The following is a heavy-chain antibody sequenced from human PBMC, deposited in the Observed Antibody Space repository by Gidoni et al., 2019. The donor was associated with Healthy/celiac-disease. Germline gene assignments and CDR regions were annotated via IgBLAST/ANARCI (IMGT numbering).Heavy chain of an antibody. CDR3: ARDELGAFDI. CDR1: GYTFTGHY. V-gene: IGHV1-2*06. CDR2: IHPNSDDT. Sequence: QVQPVQSGAEVKKPGASVKVSCKASGYTFTGHYMHWVRQAPEQGLGWMGRIHPNSDDTNYAQKFQGRVTVTRDTSNSTAYMGLSRLRSDDAAVYYCARDELGAFDIWGQGTMVTVSS. D-gene: IGHD6-13*01. J-gene: IGHJ3*02.